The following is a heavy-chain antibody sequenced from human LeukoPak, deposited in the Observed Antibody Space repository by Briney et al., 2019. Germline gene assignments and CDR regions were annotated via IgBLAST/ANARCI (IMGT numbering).Heavy chain of an antibody. J-gene: IGHJ4*02. V-gene: IGHV1-69*13. CDR1: GGTFSSYA. D-gene: IGHD3-10*01. CDR3: ARVGYGSGSYYNFDY. Sequence: ASVKVSCKASGGTFSSYAISWVRQAPGQGLEWMGGIIPIFGTANYAQKFQGRVTITADESTGTAYMELSSLRSEDTAVYYCARVGYGSGSYYNFDYWGQGTLVTVSS. CDR2: IIPIFGTA.